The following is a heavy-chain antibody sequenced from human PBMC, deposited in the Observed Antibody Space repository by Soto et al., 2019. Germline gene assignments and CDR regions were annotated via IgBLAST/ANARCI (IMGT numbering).Heavy chain of an antibody. V-gene: IGHV3-23*01. CDR3: AKLPTYHLIVGANSPLYFDY. J-gene: IGHJ4*02. Sequence: GGSLRLSCAASGFTFSSYAMSWVRQAPGKGLEWVSAISGSGGSTYYADSVKGRFTISRDNSKNTLYLQMNSLRAEDTAVYYCAKLPTYHLIVGANSPLYFDYWGQGTLVTVSS. D-gene: IGHD1-26*01. CDR1: GFTFSSYA. CDR2: ISGSGGST.